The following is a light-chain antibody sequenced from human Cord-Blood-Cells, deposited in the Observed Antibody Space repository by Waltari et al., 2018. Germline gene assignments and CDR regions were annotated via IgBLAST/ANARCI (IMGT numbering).Light chain of an antibody. CDR1: SSNIGAGYD. Sequence: QSVLTQPPSVSGAPGQRVTISCTGSSSNIGAGYDVNWYQQLPGTAPKLRIYCNSTRPAGVPARFSGSKSGTSASLAITGLQAEDEADYYCQSYDSSLSGVVFGGGTKLTVL. V-gene: IGLV1-40*01. CDR3: QSYDSSLSGVV. J-gene: IGLJ2*01. CDR2: CNS.